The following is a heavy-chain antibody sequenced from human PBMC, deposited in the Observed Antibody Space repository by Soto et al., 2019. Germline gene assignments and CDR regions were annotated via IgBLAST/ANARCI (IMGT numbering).Heavy chain of an antibody. CDR2: INSDGSST. CDR3: ARRATPSTYYDFWSGYFQLGGYMDV. CDR1: GFTFSSYW. J-gene: IGHJ6*03. V-gene: IGHV3-74*01. Sequence: GGSLRLSCAASGFTFSSYWMHWVRQAPGKGLVWVSRINSDGSSTSYADSVKGRFTISRDNAKNTLYLQMNCLRAEDTAVYYCARRATPSTYYDFWSGYFQLGGYMDVRGKGTTVTVSS. D-gene: IGHD3-3*01.